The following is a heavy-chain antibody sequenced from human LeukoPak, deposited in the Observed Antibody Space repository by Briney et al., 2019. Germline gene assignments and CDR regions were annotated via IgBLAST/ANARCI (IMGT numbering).Heavy chain of an antibody. CDR1: GYVFASYG. D-gene: IGHD3-10*01. Sequence: ASVKVSCKASGYVFASYGISWVRQAPGQGLEWMGWITAYNGKTNYAQKFQGRLIMTTDTSTSTAYMELRSLGSDDTALYYCARDLGSGSYYVDYWGQGTPVTVSS. CDR2: ITAYNGKT. J-gene: IGHJ4*02. CDR3: ARDLGSGSYYVDY. V-gene: IGHV1-18*01.